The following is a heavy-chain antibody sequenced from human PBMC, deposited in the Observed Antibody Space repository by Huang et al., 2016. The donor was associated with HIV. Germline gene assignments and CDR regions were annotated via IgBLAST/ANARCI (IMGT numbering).Heavy chain of an antibody. Sequence: QVQLEQSGPAVRKPGSSVKVSCQASGGSFSDQIISWVRQAPGQRFEWLGGIIPLFLAPAYAQEFKVRVTMTADESTATIYMELNSLPSEDTAVYYCAMSLRYQYDSRSYWGRYFDYWGQGTLVTVSS. D-gene: IGHD3-16*01. V-gene: IGHV1-69*01. J-gene: IGHJ4*02. CDR3: AMSLRYQYDSRSYWGRYFDY. CDR1: GGSFSDQI. CDR2: IIPLFLAP.